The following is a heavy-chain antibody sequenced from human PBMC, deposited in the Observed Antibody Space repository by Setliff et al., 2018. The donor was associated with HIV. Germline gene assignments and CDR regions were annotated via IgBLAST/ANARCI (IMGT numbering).Heavy chain of an antibody. CDR2: IYYTGNP. J-gene: IGHJ6*03. CDR3: ARDRYTWNYGKNYMDV. V-gene: IGHV4-39*07. CDR1: GRSISSSTYY. D-gene: IGHD1-7*01. Sequence: TLSLTCTVSGRSISSSTYYWGWLRQPPGKGLEWIGSIYYTGNPQYNPSLKSRVTISVDTSKNQFSLKLNSVTAADTAVYYCARDRYTWNYGKNYMDVWGKGTTVTVSS.